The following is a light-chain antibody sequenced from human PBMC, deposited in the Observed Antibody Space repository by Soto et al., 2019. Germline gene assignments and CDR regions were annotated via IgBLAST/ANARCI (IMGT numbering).Light chain of an antibody. J-gene: IGKJ4*01. CDR1: QRVGRT. CDR3: QQYNHWPPLS. Sequence: EIVMTQSPATLSVSPGERATLSCRASQRVGRTLAWYPHKPGQAPRLLIYGASTMATGMPARFSGSGSGTEFTLNTSSLLSEYVAIYSCQQYNHWPPLSFGGGTKVEIK. V-gene: IGKV3-15*01. CDR2: GAS.